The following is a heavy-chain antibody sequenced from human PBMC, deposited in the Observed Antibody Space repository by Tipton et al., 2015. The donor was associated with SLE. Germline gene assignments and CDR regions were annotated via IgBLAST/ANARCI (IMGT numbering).Heavy chain of an antibody. V-gene: IGHV1-2*06. Sequence: QSGAEVKKPGASVKVSCRASGYTFTGYFLYWVRQAPGQGLEWIGRINPNSGGTSYAQKFQGRVTMTRDTSLSTAYMDLSRLTSDDTAVYYCARALMPLPRYYSGLDVWGPGTTVTVS. D-gene: IGHD2-2*01. J-gene: IGHJ6*02. CDR3: ARALMPLPRYYSGLDV. CDR2: INPNSGGT. CDR1: GYTFTGYF.